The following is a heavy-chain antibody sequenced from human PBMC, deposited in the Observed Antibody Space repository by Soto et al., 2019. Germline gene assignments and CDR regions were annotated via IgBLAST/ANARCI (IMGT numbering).Heavy chain of an antibody. CDR2: IYYSGST. V-gene: IGHV4-59*01. J-gene: IGHJ4*02. Sequence: SETLSLTCTVSGGSISSYYWSWIRQPPGKGLEWIGYIYYSGSTNYNPSLKSRVTISVDTSKNQFSLQLTSVTVADTAVYYCVASYGNAWFNYWGKGTQVPVSS. D-gene: IGHD4-4*01. CDR1: GGSISSYY. CDR3: VASYGNAWFNY.